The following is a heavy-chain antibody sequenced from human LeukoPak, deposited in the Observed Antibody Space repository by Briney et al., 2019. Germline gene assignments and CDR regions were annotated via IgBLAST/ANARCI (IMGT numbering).Heavy chain of an antibody. Sequence: PSETLSLTCAASGYSISSGYNWGWIRQPPGEGLEWIGSMDHSGSKYHNPSLESRVTISVDTSKNQFSLKLNSVTAADTAVYYCARADNIVGTTAFDYWGQGTLVTVSS. CDR3: ARADNIVGTTAFDY. CDR1: GYSISSGYN. D-gene: IGHD1-26*01. CDR2: MDHSGSK. V-gene: IGHV4-38-2*01. J-gene: IGHJ4*02.